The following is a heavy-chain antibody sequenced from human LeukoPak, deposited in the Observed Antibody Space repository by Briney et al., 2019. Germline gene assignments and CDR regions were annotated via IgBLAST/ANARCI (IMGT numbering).Heavy chain of an antibody. D-gene: IGHD3-22*01. CDR1: GYTFTSYD. CDR3: ARGIVARRRSAAKFDY. CDR2: MNPNSGNT. V-gene: IGHV1-8*03. Sequence: ASVKVSCKASGYTFTSYDINWVRQATGQGLEWMGWMNPNSGNTGYAQKFQGRVTITRNTSISTAYMELSSLRSEDTAVYYCARGIVARRRSAAKFDYWGQGTLVTVSS. J-gene: IGHJ4*02.